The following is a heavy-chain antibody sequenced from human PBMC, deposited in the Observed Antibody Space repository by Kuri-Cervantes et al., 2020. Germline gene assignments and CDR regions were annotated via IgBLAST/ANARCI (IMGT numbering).Heavy chain of an antibody. CDR3: ARGYPYDISGN. J-gene: IGHJ4*02. CDR1: GFTFSYYN. D-gene: IGHD3-22*01. Sequence: GESLKISCAASGFTFSYYNMNWVRQAPGKGLEWVSSISSSSSYIYYADSVKGRFTISRDNAKNSLYLQMNSLRVEDTAVYYCARGYPYDISGNWGQGTLVTVSS. V-gene: IGHV3-21*01. CDR2: ISSSSSYI.